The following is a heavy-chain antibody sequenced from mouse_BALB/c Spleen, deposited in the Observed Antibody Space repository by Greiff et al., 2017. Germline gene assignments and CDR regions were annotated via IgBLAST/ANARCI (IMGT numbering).Heavy chain of an antibody. CDR3: AYNNDEESTMDY. CDR1: GFNIKDTY. V-gene: IGHV14-3*02. CDR2: IDPANGNT. J-gene: IGHJ4*01. Sequence: EVQLQESGAELVKPGASVKLSCTASGFNIKDTYMHWVKQRPEQGLEWIGRIDPANGNTKYDPKFQGKATITADTSSNTAYLQLSSLTSEDTAVYNSAYNNDEESTMDYWGEKDSVTVSS. D-gene: IGHD2-12*01.